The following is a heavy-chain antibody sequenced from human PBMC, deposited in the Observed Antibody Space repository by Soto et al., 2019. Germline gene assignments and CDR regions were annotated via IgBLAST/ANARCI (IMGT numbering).Heavy chain of an antibody. D-gene: IGHD3-22*01. Sequence: QVQLQESGPGLVKPSQTLSLTCTVSGGSISSGDYYWSWIRQPPGKGLEWIGYIYYSGSTYYNPSLKSRVTISVATSKNQFSLKLSSVTAADTAVYYCARVDSSGYQPFAYWGQGTLVTVSS. V-gene: IGHV4-30-4*01. J-gene: IGHJ4*02. CDR3: ARVDSSGYQPFAY. CDR2: IYYSGST. CDR1: GGSISSGDYY.